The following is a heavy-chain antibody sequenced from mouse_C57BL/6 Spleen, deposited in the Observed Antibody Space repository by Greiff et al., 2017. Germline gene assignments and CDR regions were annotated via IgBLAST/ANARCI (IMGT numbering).Heavy chain of an antibody. CDR2: IYPGDGDT. J-gene: IGHJ4*01. CDR1: GYAFSSSW. V-gene: IGHV1-82*01. CDR3: ARSSHYGSVMDY. D-gene: IGHD1-1*01. Sequence: QVQLQQSGPELVKPGASVKISCKASGYAFSSSWMNWVKQRPGKGLEWIGRIYPGDGDTNYNGKFKGKATLTADKSSSTAYMQLSSLTSEDSAVYFCARSSHYGSVMDYWGQGTSVTVSS.